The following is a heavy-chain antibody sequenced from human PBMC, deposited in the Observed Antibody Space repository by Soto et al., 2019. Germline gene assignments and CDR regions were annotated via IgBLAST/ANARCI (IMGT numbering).Heavy chain of an antibody. CDR2: IHPRDSYT. CDR1: GYSFTSYW. Sequence: GGSLKISCKGSGYSFTSYWNSWVRQMPGKGLEWMGRIHPRDSYTNYSPSFQGHVTISADKSISTAYLQWSSLKASDTAMYYCARVWYSSSSSPFYYYYGMDVWGQGTTVTVSS. J-gene: IGHJ6*02. CDR3: ARVWYSSSSSPFYYYYGMDV. D-gene: IGHD6-6*01. V-gene: IGHV5-10-1*01.